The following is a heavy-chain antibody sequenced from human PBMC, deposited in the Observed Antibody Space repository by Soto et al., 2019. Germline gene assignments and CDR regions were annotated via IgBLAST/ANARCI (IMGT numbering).Heavy chain of an antibody. CDR3: AGDQGYYYDGADV. J-gene: IGHJ6*02. V-gene: IGHV4-4*07. CDR2: IYTSGSI. Sequence: QVQLQESGPGLVKPSETLSLTCTVSGGSMSSYYWSWVQQPAGKGLEWLGHIYTSGSIVYNPSLKSRVTMSVDTSKNQFSLKLNSVTAADTAVYFCAGDQGYYYDGADVWGQGTTVTVSS. CDR1: GGSMSSYY.